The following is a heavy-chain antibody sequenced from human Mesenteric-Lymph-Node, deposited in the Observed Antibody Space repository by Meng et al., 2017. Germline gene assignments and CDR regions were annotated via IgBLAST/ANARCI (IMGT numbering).Heavy chain of an antibody. V-gene: IGHV1-69*05. CDR3: ARVQYYYDSSGYGAFDY. D-gene: IGHD3-22*01. Sequence: SVKVSCKASGGTFSSYAISWVRQAPGQGLEWMGGIIPIFGTANYAQKFQGRVTMTRDTSTSTVYMELSSLRSEDTAVYYCARVQYYYDSSGYGAFDYWGQGTLVTVSS. CDR2: IIPIFGTA. J-gene: IGHJ4*02. CDR1: GGTFSSYA.